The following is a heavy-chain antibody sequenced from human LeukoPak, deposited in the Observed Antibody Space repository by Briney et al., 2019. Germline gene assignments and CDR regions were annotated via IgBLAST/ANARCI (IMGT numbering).Heavy chain of an antibody. Sequence: GGSLRLSCAGSGCTFIRYVIHWVGQAPGKGLAWVAFISYDGSNKYFAASVKGRFTISRDNSKNTVYQQMDSLRAEDTAVYYCARDRNLDSWGQGTLVTVSS. V-gene: IGHV3-30-3*01. J-gene: IGHJ4*02. CDR1: GCTFIRYV. CDR2: ISYDGSNK. CDR3: ARDRNLDS.